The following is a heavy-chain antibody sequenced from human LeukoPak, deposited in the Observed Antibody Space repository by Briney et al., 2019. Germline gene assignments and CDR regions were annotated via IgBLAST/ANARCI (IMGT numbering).Heavy chain of an antibody. V-gene: IGHV6-1*01. CDR2: TYYRSKWYY. J-gene: IGHJ4*02. CDR1: GDSVSSNSAA. Sequence: SQTLSLTCAISGDSVSSNSAAWNWIRQSPSRGLEWLGRTYYRSKWYYDYAVAVKSRISINPDTSKNQFSLQLSSVTPEDTAVYYCARGRRVVVAAPYPTDFDYWGQGTLVTVSS. D-gene: IGHD2-15*01. CDR3: ARGRRVVVAAPYPTDFDY.